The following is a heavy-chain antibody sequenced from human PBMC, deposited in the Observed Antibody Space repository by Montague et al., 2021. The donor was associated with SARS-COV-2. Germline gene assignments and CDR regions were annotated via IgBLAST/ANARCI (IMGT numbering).Heavy chain of an antibody. V-gene: IGHV4-34*01. Sequence: SETLSLTCAVYGESISGYYWSWIRQPPGKGLEWIGEINHTGSTDYNPSLKTRVTMSLDTSKNQFSLKLSSVTAADTAVYYCASLTIGYCSSTSCYSDWFELWGQGTLVTVSS. CDR2: INHTGST. CDR1: GESISGYY. J-gene: IGHJ5*02. D-gene: IGHD2-2*02. CDR3: ASLTIGYCSSTSCYSDWFEL.